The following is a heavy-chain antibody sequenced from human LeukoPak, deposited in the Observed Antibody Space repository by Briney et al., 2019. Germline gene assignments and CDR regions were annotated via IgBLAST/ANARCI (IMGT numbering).Heavy chain of an antibody. CDR1: GFTFSSYA. CDR2: ISYDGSNK. CDR3: ARAPRIAVAGTDFDY. D-gene: IGHD6-19*01. Sequence: GGSLRLSCAASGFTFSSYAMHWVRQAPGKGLEWVAVISYDGSNKYYADSVKGRFTIYRDNSKNTLYLQMNSLRAGDTAVYYCARAPRIAVAGTDFDYWGQGTLVTVSS. V-gene: IGHV3-30*04. J-gene: IGHJ4*02.